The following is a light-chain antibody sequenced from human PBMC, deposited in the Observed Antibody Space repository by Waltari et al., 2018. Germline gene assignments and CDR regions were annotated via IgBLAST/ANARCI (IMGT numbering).Light chain of an antibody. J-gene: IGLJ2*01. Sequence: QSALTQPRSVSGSPGQSVTISCTGTSGDVGGHDFVSWFQELPGKAPKLIIYDVTKRPSVVPDRFSGSKSANTASLTISGLQAEDEANYYCCSYAGRYTYIFGGGTKLTVL. CDR2: DVT. CDR3: CSYAGRYTYI. CDR1: SGDVGGHDF. V-gene: IGLV2-11*01.